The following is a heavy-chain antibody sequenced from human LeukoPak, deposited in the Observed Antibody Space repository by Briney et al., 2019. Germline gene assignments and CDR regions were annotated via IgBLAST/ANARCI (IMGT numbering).Heavy chain of an antibody. Sequence: GGSLRLSCAASGFTVSSNYMSWVRQAPGKGLGWVSVIYSGGSTYYADSVKGRFTISRDNSKNTLYLQMNSLRAEDTAVYYCARGDYGDYAYFDYWGQGTLVTVSS. CDR3: ARGDYGDYAYFDY. V-gene: IGHV3-53*01. J-gene: IGHJ4*02. D-gene: IGHD4-17*01. CDR1: GFTVSSNY. CDR2: IYSGGST.